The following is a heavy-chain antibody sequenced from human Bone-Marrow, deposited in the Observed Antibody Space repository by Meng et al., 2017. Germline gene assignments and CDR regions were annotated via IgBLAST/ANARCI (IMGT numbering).Heavy chain of an antibody. Sequence: QGRLVQSGAEVKKPGASVKVSCKASGYTFTGYYMHWVRQAPGQGLEWMGRINPNSGGTNYAQKFQGRVTMTRDTSISTAYMELSRLRSDDTAVYYCARVSVRGVIRWFDPWGQGTLVTVFS. CDR3: ARVSVRGVIRWFDP. D-gene: IGHD3-10*01. V-gene: IGHV1-2*06. CDR2: INPNSGGT. CDR1: GYTFTGYY. J-gene: IGHJ5*02.